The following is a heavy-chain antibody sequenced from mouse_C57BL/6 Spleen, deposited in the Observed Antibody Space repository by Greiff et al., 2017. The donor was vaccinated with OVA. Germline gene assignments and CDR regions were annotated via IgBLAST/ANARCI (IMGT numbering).Heavy chain of an antibody. V-gene: IGHV5-17*01. CDR3: AIPYGNYAMDY. D-gene: IGHD2-1*01. CDR1: GFTFSDYG. J-gene: IGHJ4*01. CDR2: ISSGSSTI. Sequence: EVKLVESGGGLVKPGGSLKLSCAASGFTFSDYGMHWVRQAPEKGLEWVAYISSGSSTIYYADTVKGRFTISRDNAKNTLFLQMTSLRSEDTAMYYCAIPYGNYAMDYWGQGTSVTVSS.